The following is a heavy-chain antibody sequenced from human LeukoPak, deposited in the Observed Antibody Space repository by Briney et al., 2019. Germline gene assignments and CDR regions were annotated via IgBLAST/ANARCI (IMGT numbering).Heavy chain of an antibody. D-gene: IGHD5-18*01. J-gene: IGHJ4*02. CDR2: INHSGST. V-gene: IGHV4-34*01. CDR3: ARGGGYGPLGD. Sequence: SETLSLTCAVYGGSFSGYYWSWIRQPPGKGLEWIGEINHSGSTNYNLSLKSRVTISVDTSKNQFSLKLSSVTAADTAVYYCARGGGYGPLGDWGQGTLVTVSS. CDR1: GGSFSGYY.